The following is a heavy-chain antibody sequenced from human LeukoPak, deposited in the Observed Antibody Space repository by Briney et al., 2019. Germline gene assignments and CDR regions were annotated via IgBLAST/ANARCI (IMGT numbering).Heavy chain of an antibody. CDR1: GGSISSYY. J-gene: IGHJ6*02. Sequence: PSETLSLTCTVSGGSISSYYWSWIRQPPGKGLEWIGYIYYSGSTNYNPSLKSRVTISVDTSKNQFSLKLSSVTAADTAVYYSARGNWNYGSSMDVWGQGTTVTVSS. D-gene: IGHD1-7*01. V-gene: IGHV4-59*01. CDR3: ARGNWNYGSSMDV. CDR2: IYYSGST.